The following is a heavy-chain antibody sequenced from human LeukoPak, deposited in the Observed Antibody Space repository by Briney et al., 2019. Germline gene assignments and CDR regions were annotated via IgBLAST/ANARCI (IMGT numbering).Heavy chain of an antibody. D-gene: IGHD3-3*01. CDR2: ISGSGGST. V-gene: IGHV3-23*01. CDR3: AKDYDFWSGYYFDY. CDR1: GFTFSTYA. Sequence: GGSLRLSCAASGFTFSTYAMHWVRQAPGKGLEWVSVISGSGGSTYYADSVKGRFTISRDNSKNTLYLQMNSLRAEDTAVYYCAKDYDFWSGYYFDYWGQGTLVTVSS. J-gene: IGHJ4*02.